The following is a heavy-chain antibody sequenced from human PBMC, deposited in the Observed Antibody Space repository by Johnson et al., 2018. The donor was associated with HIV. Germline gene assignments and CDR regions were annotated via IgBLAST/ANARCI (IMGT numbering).Heavy chain of an antibody. Sequence: QVQLVESGGGVVQPGRSLRLSCEASGFTFSSYDMHWVRQAPGKGLEWVAVISYDGSNKYYADSVKGRFTISRDNSKNTLYLQMNSLRAEDTAVYYCAKAIGDAFDIWGQGTMVTVSS. D-gene: IGHD2/OR15-2a*01. V-gene: IGHV3-30*18. CDR3: AKAIGDAFDI. J-gene: IGHJ3*02. CDR1: GFTFSSYD. CDR2: ISYDGSNK.